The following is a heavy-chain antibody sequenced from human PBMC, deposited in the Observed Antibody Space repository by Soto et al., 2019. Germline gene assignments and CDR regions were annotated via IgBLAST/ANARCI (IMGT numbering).Heavy chain of an antibody. D-gene: IGHD3-9*01. Sequence: ASVKVSCKASGYTFTSYYMHWVRQAPGQGLEWMGIINPSGGSTSYAQKFQGRVTMTRDTSTSTVYMELSSLRSEDTAVYYCARVARWADWLSPYLDYWGQGTLVTVSS. CDR3: ARVARWADWLSPYLDY. J-gene: IGHJ4*02. CDR1: GYTFTSYY. CDR2: INPSGGST. V-gene: IGHV1-46*03.